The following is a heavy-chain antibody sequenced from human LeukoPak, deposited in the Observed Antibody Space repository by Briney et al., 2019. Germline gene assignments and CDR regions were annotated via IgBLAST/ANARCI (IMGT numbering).Heavy chain of an antibody. J-gene: IGHJ4*02. Sequence: ASVKVSCKASGYTFTSYAMHWVRQAPGRRLEWMGWINAGNGNTKYSQKFQGRVTITRDTSASTAYMELSSLRSEDTAVYYCARATLVGATLAFDYWGQGTLVTVSS. V-gene: IGHV1-3*01. CDR3: ARATLVGATLAFDY. CDR1: GYTFTSYA. CDR2: INAGNGNT. D-gene: IGHD1-26*01.